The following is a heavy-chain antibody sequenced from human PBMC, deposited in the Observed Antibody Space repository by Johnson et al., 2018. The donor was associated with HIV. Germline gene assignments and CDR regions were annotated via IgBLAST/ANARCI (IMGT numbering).Heavy chain of an antibody. V-gene: IGHV3-9*01. Sequence: VQLVESGGGLVQPGRSLRLSCTASGFTFDDYGMSWVRQAPGKGLEWVSGISWNSGSIGYADSVKGRFTISRDNAKNSLYLQMNSLRAEDTAVYYCARKQWLEIPSDAFDVWGQGTMVTVSS. J-gene: IGHJ3*01. CDR3: ARKQWLEIPSDAFDV. CDR1: GFTFDDYG. D-gene: IGHD6-19*01. CDR2: ISWNSGSI.